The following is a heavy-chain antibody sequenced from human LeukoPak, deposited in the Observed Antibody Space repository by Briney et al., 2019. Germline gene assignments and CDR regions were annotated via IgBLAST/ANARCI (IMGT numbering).Heavy chain of an antibody. D-gene: IGHD4/OR15-4a*01. J-gene: IGHJ3*02. CDR1: GGSISSYY. CDR3: ARANHDAFDI. Sequence: SSETLSLTCTVSGGSISSYYWSWIRQPPGKGLEWIGYIYYSGSTNYNPSLKSRVTISVDTSKNQFSLKLSSVTAADTAVYYCARANHDAFDIWGQGTMVTVSS. CDR2: IYYSGST. V-gene: IGHV4-59*08.